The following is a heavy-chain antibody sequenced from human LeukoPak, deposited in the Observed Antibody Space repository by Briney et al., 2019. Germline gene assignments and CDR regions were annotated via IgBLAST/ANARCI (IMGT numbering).Heavy chain of an antibody. D-gene: IGHD1-26*01. J-gene: IGHJ4*02. CDR3: ARDSGSYYAFDY. CDR1: GFTFSTYS. V-gene: IGHV3-21*01. Sequence: GGSLRLSCAASGFTFSTYSMNGVRQAPGKGLEWVSSISSGSGYIYCADSVKGRFTISRDDAKNSLYLQMNSLRAEDTAVYYCARDSGSYYAFDYWGQGTLVTVSS. CDR2: ISSGSGYI.